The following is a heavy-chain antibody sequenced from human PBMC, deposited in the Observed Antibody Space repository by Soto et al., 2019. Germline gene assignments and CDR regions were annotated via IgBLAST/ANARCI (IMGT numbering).Heavy chain of an antibody. D-gene: IGHD4-17*01. Sequence: SETLSLTCTVSGGSISSYYWSWIRQPPGKGLEWIGYIYYSGSTNYNPSLKSRVTISVDTSKNQFSLKLSSVTAADTAVYYCARLSDYDDAFDIWGQGTMVTVSS. CDR3: ARLSDYDDAFDI. V-gene: IGHV4-59*08. CDR1: GGSISSYY. J-gene: IGHJ3*02. CDR2: IYYSGST.